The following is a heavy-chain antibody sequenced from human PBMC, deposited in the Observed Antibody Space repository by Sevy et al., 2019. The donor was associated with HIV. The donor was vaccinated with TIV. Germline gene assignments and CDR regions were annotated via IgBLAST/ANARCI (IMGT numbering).Heavy chain of an antibody. D-gene: IGHD6-19*01. J-gene: IGHJ3*02. CDR2: IWYDGSNK. CDR1: GFTFSSYG. V-gene: IGHV3-33*01. CDR3: ARSPSSGWYGDAFDI. Sequence: GGSLRLSCAASGFTFSSYGMHWVRQAPGKGLEWVAVIWYDGSNKYYADSVKGRFTISRDNSKNTLYLQMNSLRAEDTAVYYCARSPSSGWYGDAFDIWGQWTMVTVSS.